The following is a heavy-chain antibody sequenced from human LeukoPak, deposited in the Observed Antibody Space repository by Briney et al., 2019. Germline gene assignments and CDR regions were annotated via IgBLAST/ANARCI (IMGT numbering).Heavy chain of an antibody. Sequence: ASVKFSCKASGYTFTVYYMHWVRQAPGQGLEWMGWINPNSGGTNYAQMFQGRVTMTRDTSIRTAYSDLSRLRPDDTAVYYCARGERIRYYDSSPLVYWGQGTLVTVSS. D-gene: IGHD3-22*01. CDR2: INPNSGGT. CDR1: GYTFTVYY. V-gene: IGHV1-2*02. CDR3: ARGERIRYYDSSPLVY. J-gene: IGHJ4*02.